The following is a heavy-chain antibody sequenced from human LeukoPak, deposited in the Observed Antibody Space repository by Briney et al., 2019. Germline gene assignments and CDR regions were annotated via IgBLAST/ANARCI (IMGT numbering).Heavy chain of an antibody. CDR2: RYHTGST. D-gene: IGHD2-2*01. CDR1: GYSINSGYY. CDR3: ARLSCSSSSCFFPNAFDI. Sequence: SETLSLTCAVSGYSINSGYYWGWIRQSPGKGLEWIGSRYHTGSTYYSPSLKSRVTISLDTSKNQFSLKLSSVTAADTAVYYCARLSCSSSSCFFPNAFDIWGQGTMVTVSS. J-gene: IGHJ3*02. V-gene: IGHV4-38-2*01.